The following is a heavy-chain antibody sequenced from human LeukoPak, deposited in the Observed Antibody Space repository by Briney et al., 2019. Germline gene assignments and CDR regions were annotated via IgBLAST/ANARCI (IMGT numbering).Heavy chain of an antibody. J-gene: IGHJ4*02. CDR2: IYWNDNK. Sequence: ESGPTLVKPTQTLTLTCTFSGFSLSTSGVGVGWIRQPPGKALEWLALIYWNDNKRYSPSLKSRLTITKDTSKNQVVLTMTNMNPVDTGTYYCTHGQVWLPELDCFDYWGQGTLVTVSS. D-gene: IGHD5-18*01. CDR3: THGQVWLPELDCFDY. V-gene: IGHV2-5*01. CDR1: GFSLSTSGVG.